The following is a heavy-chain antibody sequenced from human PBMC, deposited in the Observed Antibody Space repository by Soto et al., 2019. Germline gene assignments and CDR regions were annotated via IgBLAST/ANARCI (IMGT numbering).Heavy chain of an antibody. D-gene: IGHD6-13*01. J-gene: IGHJ5*02. CDR3: ASSALAAAGTGWFDP. V-gene: IGHV4-31*03. CDR2: IYYSVST. Sequence: PSETLSLTCTVSGGCISSGGYYWSWIRQHPGKGLEWIGYIYYSVSTYYNPSLKSRVTISVDTSKNQFSLKLSSVTAAETAVYYCASSALAAAGTGWFDPWGQGTLVTVSS. CDR1: GGCISSGGYY.